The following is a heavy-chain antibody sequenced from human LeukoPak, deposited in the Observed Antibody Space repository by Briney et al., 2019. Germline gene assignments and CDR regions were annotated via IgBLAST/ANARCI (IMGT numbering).Heavy chain of an antibody. CDR3: ARGSCSSTSCYTRGLDY. CDR2: INHSGST. Sequence: SETLSLTCAVYGGSFSGYYWSWIRQPPGKGLERIGEINHSGSTNYNPSLKSRVTISVDTSKNQFSLKLSSVTAADTAVYYCARGSCSSTSCYTRGLDYWGQGTLVTVSS. V-gene: IGHV4-34*01. CDR1: GGSFSGYY. J-gene: IGHJ4*02. D-gene: IGHD2-2*02.